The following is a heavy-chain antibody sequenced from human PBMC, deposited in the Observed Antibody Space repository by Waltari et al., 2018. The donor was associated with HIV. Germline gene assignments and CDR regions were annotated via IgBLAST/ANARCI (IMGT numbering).Heavy chain of an antibody. V-gene: IGHV3-74*01. CDR3: AKGGANPIDF. Sequence: EVRLVESGGGLVQPGGSLRLSCAASGFPLSSYWMPWVRQAPGKGLVWVSRINSDGSTTSYADSVKGRFTISRDNAKNTLYLQMNSLRAEDTAVYYCAKGGANPIDFWGQGTLVTVSS. CDR2: INSDGSTT. CDR1: GFPLSSYW. D-gene: IGHD1-26*01. J-gene: IGHJ4*02.